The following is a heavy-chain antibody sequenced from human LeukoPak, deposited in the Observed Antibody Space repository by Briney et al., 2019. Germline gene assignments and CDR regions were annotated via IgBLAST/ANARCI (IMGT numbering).Heavy chain of an antibody. V-gene: IGHV1-3*01. CDR1: GYTFTNYA. Sequence: RRASVKVSCKASGYTFTNYAIHWVRQAPGQRLEWMGWINPGNGNTKYSQELQGRVAINRDTSASTAYMELSSLRSDDTALYYCAREWLRSGDSHYSHWGEGTLVTVSS. CDR3: AREWLRSGDSHYSH. D-gene: IGHD2-15*01. CDR2: INPGNGNT. J-gene: IGHJ4*02.